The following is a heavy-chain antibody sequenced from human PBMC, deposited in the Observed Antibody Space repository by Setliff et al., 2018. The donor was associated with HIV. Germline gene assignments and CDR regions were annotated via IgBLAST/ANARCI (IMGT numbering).Heavy chain of an antibody. V-gene: IGHV3-13*01. D-gene: IGHD1-26*01. Sequence: PGGSLRLSCAASGFTFSRNDMHWVRQATGKGLEWVSVIVIAGDTYYSCSVKGRFTVSRDNSRDTLYLQMNSLRAEDTAVYYCATGRLRATSPFDNWGQGTLVTVSS. J-gene: IGHJ4*02. CDR1: GFTFSRND. CDR3: ATGRLRATSPFDN. CDR2: IVIAGDT.